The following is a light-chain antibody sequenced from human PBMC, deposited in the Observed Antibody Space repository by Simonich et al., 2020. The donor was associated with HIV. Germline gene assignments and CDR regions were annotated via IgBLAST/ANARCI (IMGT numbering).Light chain of an antibody. J-gene: IGKJ5*01. Sequence: AIHLTQSPSSLSASVGDRVTIPCRASQGISSALFWYKQKPGKAPKVLIYDASTLESGVPSRFSGSGSGTDFTLTIRSLQPEDFATYFCQQFNSNPRTFGQGTRLEIK. CDR3: QQFNSNPRT. CDR2: DAS. CDR1: QGISSA. V-gene: IGKV1-13*02.